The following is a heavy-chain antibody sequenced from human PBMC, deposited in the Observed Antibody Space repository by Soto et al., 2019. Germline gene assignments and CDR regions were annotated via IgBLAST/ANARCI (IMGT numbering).Heavy chain of an antibody. D-gene: IGHD7-27*01. CDR1: GYTFSSYA. CDR3: ARDTGDGTFDF. CDR2: INAGYGNT. Sequence: QVHLVQSGAEVRKPGASVKVSCKASGYTFSSYAMHWVRQAPGQRLEWMGWINAGYGNTKSSQKFQDRVTISRDTSASTAYMELPSMRSEDTAVYYCARDTGDGTFDFWGQGTLVTVSS. V-gene: IGHV1-3*01. J-gene: IGHJ4*02.